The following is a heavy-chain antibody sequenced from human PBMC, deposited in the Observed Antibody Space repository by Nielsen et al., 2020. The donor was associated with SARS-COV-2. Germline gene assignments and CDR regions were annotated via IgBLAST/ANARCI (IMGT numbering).Heavy chain of an antibody. CDR1: GGSVSSGSYY. Sequence: SETLSLTCTVSGGSVSSGSYYWSWIRQPPGKGLEWIGYINYSGSTNYNPSLKSRVTISVDTSKNQFSLKLSSVTAADTAVYYCAGARGYSYGRVYYYGMDVWGQGTTVTVSS. D-gene: IGHD5-18*01. CDR3: AGARGYSYGRVYYYGMDV. J-gene: IGHJ6*02. CDR2: INYSGST. V-gene: IGHV4-61*01.